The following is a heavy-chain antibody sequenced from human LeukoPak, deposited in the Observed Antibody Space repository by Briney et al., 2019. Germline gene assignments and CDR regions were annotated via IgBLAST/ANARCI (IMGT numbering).Heavy chain of an antibody. Sequence: GASVKVSCKASGYTFTGYYIHWLRQAPGQGPEWMGWIRPNSGGTNYAQKFQGRVTITTDTSISTAYMELSGLRSDDTSVYYCAGSIAASGQMPHDYWGQGTLVTVSS. V-gene: IGHV1-2*02. J-gene: IGHJ4*02. CDR3: AGSIAASGQMPHDY. CDR1: GYTFTGYY. CDR2: IRPNSGGT. D-gene: IGHD6-13*01.